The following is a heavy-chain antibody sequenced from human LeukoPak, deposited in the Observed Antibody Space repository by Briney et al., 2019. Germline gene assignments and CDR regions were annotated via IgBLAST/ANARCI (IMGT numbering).Heavy chain of an antibody. CDR2: IYYSGST. Sequence: SETLSLTCTVSGGSISSYYGSCIRQPPGKGLEWIGYIYYSGSTGYNPSLKSRVTISVDTSKNQFSLKLSSVTAADTAVYYCARSYDSRGYYYYGMDVWGQGTTVTVSS. D-gene: IGHD3-22*01. CDR1: GGSISSYY. J-gene: IGHJ6*02. V-gene: IGHV4-59*01. CDR3: ARSYDSRGYYYYGMDV.